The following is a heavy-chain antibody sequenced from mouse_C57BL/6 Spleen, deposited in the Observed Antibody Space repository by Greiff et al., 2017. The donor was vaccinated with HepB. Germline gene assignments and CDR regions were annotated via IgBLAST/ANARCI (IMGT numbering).Heavy chain of an antibody. J-gene: IGHJ4*01. CDR2: IYPGSGNT. V-gene: IGHV1-76*01. D-gene: IGHD4-1*02. CDR1: GYTFTDYY. CDR3: ARSQLSYAMDY. Sequence: VHLVESGAELVRPGASVKLSCKASGYTFTDYYINWVKQRPGQGLEWIARIYPGSGNTYYNEKFKGKATLTAEKSSSTAYMQLSSLTSEDSAVYFCARSQLSYAMDYWGQGTSVTVSS.